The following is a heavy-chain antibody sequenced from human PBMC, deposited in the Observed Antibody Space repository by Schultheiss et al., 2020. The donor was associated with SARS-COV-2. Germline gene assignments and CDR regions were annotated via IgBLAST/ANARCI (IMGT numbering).Heavy chain of an antibody. CDR3: ARDFRYTPGDY. V-gene: IGHV3-74*01. Sequence: GGSPRLSCVASGFTFGSYWMHWVRQAPGKGLVWVARIYGDGSDTTYAESVEGRFTVFRDNAKNTLYLQMNSLRAEDTAVYYCARDFRYTPGDYWGQGNLVTVSS. J-gene: IGHJ4*02. CDR2: IYGDGSDT. CDR1: GFTFGSYW. D-gene: IGHD3-16*01.